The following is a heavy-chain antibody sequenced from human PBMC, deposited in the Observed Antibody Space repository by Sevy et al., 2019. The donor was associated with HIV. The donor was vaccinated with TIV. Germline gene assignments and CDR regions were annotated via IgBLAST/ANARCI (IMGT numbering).Heavy chain of an antibody. D-gene: IGHD5-18*01. J-gene: IGHJ3*02. V-gene: IGHV3-21*01. Sequence: GGSLRLSCAASGFTFSSYIINWVRQAPGKGLEWVSSISNTGIYIYHADSVKGRVTISRDNAKYSLYLQMNSLRAENMAVYYCARYEEDTTLVNAFDIWGQGIMVTVSS. CDR2: ISNTGIYI. CDR1: GFTFSSYI. CDR3: ARYEEDTTLVNAFDI.